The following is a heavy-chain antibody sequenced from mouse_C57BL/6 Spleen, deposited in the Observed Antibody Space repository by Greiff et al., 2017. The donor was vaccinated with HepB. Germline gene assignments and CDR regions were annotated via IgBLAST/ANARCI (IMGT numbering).Heavy chain of an antibody. CDR1: GFTFKDDY. CDR3: RRRYAIGD. V-gene: IGHV14-4*01. Sequence: VHVQQPGAELVRPGASVKLSCTASGFTFKDDYMHWVKQRPEQGLEWIGWIDPENGDTDYATKFQGKATITADTSSNTAYLQLSSLASEDTAVYYCRRRYAIGDWGQGTSVTVSS. J-gene: IGHJ4*01. CDR2: IDPENGDT.